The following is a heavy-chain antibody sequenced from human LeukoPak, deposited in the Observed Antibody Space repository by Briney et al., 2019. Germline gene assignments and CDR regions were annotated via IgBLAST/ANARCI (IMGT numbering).Heavy chain of an antibody. V-gene: IGHV4-59*01. CDR2: IYYSGST. D-gene: IGHD1-26*01. CDR3: ARTTLYYFDY. J-gene: IGHJ4*02. CDR1: GGSISSYY. Sequence: SETLSLTCTVSGGSISSYYWSWIRQPPGKGLEWIGYIYYSGSTNYNPSLKSRVTISVDTSKNQFSLKLSSVTAADTAVYCCARTTLYYFDYWGQGTLVTVSS.